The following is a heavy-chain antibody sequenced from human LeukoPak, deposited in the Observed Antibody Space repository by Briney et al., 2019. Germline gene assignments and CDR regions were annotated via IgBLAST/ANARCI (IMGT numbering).Heavy chain of an antibody. D-gene: IGHD1-1*01. CDR2: IKTNIDGGTA. CDR1: GFTFRDAV. Sequence: GGSLRLSCAASGFTFRDAVMTWIRQAPGKGLERVGHIKTNIDGGTAAYAAPVKGRFIISRHDSEKTLYLQMNSLKSDDTAVYYCNTGGGTKYWGQGTLVTVSS. V-gene: IGHV3-15*01. CDR3: NTGGGTKY. J-gene: IGHJ4*02.